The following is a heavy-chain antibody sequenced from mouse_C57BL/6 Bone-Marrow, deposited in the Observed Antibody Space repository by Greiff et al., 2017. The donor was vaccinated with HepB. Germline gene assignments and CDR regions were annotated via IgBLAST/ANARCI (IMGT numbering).Heavy chain of an antibody. CDR1: GYTFTSYW. V-gene: IGHV1-64*01. J-gene: IGHJ3*01. CDR2: IHPNSGST. D-gene: IGHD1-1*01. CDR3: ARAYYYGSLPWFAY. Sequence: QVQLQQPGAELVKPGASVKMSCKASGYTFTSYWITWVKQRPGQGLEWIGMIHPNSGSTNYNEKFKSKATLTVDKSSSTAYMQLSSLTSEDSAVYYCARAYYYGSLPWFAYWGQGTLVTVSA.